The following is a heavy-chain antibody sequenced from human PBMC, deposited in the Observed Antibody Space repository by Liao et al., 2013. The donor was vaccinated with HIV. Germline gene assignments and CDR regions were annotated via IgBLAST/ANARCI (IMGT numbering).Heavy chain of an antibody. CDR1: GGSISSYF. CDR2: IHTTGST. D-gene: IGHD6-13*01. J-gene: IGHJ5*02. V-gene: IGHV4-4*07. Sequence: QVQLQESGPGVVKPSETLSLICTLSGGSISSYFWSWIRQPAGKGLEWIGRIHTTGSTNYNPSLKSRVTISVDTSKNQFSLKLNSVTAADTAVYYCARATGAAAVNWFDPWGQGTLVTVSS. CDR3: ARATGAAAVNWFDP.